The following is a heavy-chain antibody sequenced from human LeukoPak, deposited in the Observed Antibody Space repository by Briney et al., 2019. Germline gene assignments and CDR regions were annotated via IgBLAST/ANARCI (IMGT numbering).Heavy chain of an antibody. CDR3: ARDRDSYYYGMDV. CDR2: ISYDGSNK. D-gene: IGHD3-22*01. J-gene: IGHJ6*02. Sequence: GGSLRLSCAVSGFTVSSNYMSWVRQAPGKGLEWVAVISYDGSNKYYADSVKGRFTISRDNSKNTLYLQMNSLRAEDTAVYYCARDRDSYYYGMDVWGQGTTVTVSS. V-gene: IGHV3-30-3*01. CDR1: GFTVSSNY.